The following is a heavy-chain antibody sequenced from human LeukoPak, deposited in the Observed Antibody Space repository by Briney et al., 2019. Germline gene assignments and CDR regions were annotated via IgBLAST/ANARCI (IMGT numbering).Heavy chain of an antibody. D-gene: IGHD2-2*01. V-gene: IGHV4-34*01. J-gene: IGHJ4*02. CDR2: ST. Sequence: STNYNPSLKSRVTISVDTSKNQFSLKLSSVTAADTAVYYCARRHCSSTSCYLPKYYFDYWGQGTLVTVSS. CDR3: ARRHCSSTSCYLPKYYFDY.